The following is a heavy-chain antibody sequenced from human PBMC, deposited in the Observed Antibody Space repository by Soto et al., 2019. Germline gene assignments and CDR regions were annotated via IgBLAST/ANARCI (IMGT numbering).Heavy chain of an antibody. CDR1: GFTFSSSA. CDR3: ARDLAAAGPFDY. V-gene: IGHV1-18*01. J-gene: IGHJ4*02. D-gene: IGHD6-13*01. Sequence: ASVKVSCKTSGFTFSSSAVHWVRQARGHRLQWIGWISAYNGNTNYAQKLQGRVTMTTDTSTSTAYMELRSLRSDDTAVYYCARDLAAAGPFDYWGQGTLVTVSS. CDR2: ISAYNGNT.